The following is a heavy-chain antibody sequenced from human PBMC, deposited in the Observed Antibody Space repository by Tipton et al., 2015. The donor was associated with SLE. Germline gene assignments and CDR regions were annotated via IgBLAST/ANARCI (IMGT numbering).Heavy chain of an antibody. CDR3: ARLSSMVRRAQGWFDP. Sequence: TLSLTCAIYSGSFSGYHWSWIRQPPGKGLEWIGEINYSGSTNYNPSLKSRATISVDTSKNQFSLKLNSVTAADTAVYYCARLSSMVRRAQGWFDPWGQGTLVTVSS. J-gene: IGHJ5*02. V-gene: IGHV4-34*01. CDR1: SGSFSGYH. D-gene: IGHD3-10*01. CDR2: INYSGST.